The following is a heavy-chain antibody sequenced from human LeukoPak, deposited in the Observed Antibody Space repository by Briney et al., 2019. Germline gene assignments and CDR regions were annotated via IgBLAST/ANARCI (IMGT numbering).Heavy chain of an antibody. D-gene: IGHD3-22*01. V-gene: IGHV4-34*01. CDR1: GGSFSGYY. J-gene: IGHJ4*02. CDR3: ARLYYYDSSGYYSPHFDY. CDR2: INHSGST. Sequence: SETLSLTCAVYGGSFSGYYWSWIRQPPGKGLEWIGEINHSGSTNYNPSLKSRVTISVDTSKNQFSLKLSSVTAADTAVYYCARLYYYDSSGYYSPHFDYWGQGTLVTVSS.